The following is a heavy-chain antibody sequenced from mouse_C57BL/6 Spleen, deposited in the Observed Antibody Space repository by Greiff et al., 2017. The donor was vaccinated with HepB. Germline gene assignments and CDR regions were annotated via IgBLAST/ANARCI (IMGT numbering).Heavy chain of an antibody. Sequence: EVQGVESGGDLVKPGGSLKLSCAASGFTFSSYGMSWVRQTPDKRLEWVATISSGGSYTYYPDSVKGRFTISRDNAKNTLYLQVSSLKSEDTAMYYCARGGYYGSSYGAMDYWGQGTSVTVSS. V-gene: IGHV5-6*01. D-gene: IGHD1-1*01. J-gene: IGHJ4*01. CDR2: ISSGGSYT. CDR3: ARGGYYGSSYGAMDY. CDR1: GFTFSSYG.